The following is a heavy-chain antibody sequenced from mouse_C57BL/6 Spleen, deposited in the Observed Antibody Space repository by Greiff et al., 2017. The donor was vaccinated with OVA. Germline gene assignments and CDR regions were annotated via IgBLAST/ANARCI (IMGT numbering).Heavy chain of an antibody. D-gene: IGHD1-1*01. CDR3: AREETTVRFDY. Sequence: VQLQQSGAELVKPGASVKISCKASGYAFSSYWMNWVKQRPGKGLEWIGQIYPGDGDTNYNGKFKGKATLTADKSSSTAYMQLSSLTSEDSAVYFCAREETTVRFDYWGQGTTLTVSS. CDR1: GYAFSSYW. V-gene: IGHV1-80*01. CDR2: IYPGDGDT. J-gene: IGHJ2*01.